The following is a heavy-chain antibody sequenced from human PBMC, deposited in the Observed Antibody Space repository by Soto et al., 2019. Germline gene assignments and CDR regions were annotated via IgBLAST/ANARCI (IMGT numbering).Heavy chain of an antibody. Sequence: QVQLVQSGVEVKKPGASVKVSCKASGYTFTSYGISWVRQAPGQGLEWVGWISAYNGNTNYAQKFQGRVSMTTDTSTSTAYVELRSLSSDDTAVYYCARVLRNRNWFDPLGQGTLVTFSS. CDR3: ARVLRNRNWFDP. CDR1: GYTFTSYG. CDR2: ISAYNGNT. D-gene: IGHD1-1*01. J-gene: IGHJ5*02. V-gene: IGHV1-18*01.